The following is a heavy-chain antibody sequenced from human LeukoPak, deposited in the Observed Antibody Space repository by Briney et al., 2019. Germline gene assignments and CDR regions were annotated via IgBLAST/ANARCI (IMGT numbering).Heavy chain of an antibody. Sequence: ASVKVSCKASGYTFTGYYMHWVRQAPGQGLEWMGWINPNSGGTNYAQKFQGWVTMTRDTSISTAYMELSRLRSDDTAVYYCARGGTYDSSGSFYAFDIWGQGTMVTVSS. CDR2: INPNSGGT. CDR3: ARGGTYDSSGSFYAFDI. D-gene: IGHD3-22*01. CDR1: GYTFTGYY. V-gene: IGHV1-2*04. J-gene: IGHJ3*02.